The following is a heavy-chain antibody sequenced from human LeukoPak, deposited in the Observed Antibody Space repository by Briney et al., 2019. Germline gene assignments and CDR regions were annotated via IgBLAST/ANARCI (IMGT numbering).Heavy chain of an antibody. V-gene: IGHV4-34*01. D-gene: IGHD3-22*01. CDR3: ARDPRGPTGYDSSGRDSFDY. Sequence: PSETLSLTCAVYGGSFSGYYWSWIRQPPGKGLEWIGEINHSGSTNYNPSLKSRVTISVDTSKNQFSLKLSSVTAADTAVYYCARDPRGPTGYDSSGRDSFDYWGQGTLVTVSS. CDR2: INHSGST. J-gene: IGHJ4*02. CDR1: GGSFSGYY.